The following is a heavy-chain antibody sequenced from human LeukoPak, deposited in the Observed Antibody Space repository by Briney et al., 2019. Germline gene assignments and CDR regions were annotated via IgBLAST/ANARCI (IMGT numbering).Heavy chain of an antibody. J-gene: IGHJ6*02. D-gene: IGHD3-10*01. CDR1: GFTFDDYG. CDR3: ASDVLLWFGETRNYGMDV. V-gene: IGHV3-20*04. CDR2: INWNGGST. Sequence: PGVSLRLSCAASGFTFDDYGMSWVRQAPGKGLEWVSGINWNGGSTGYADSVKGRFTISRDNAKNFLNLQMNSLRSEDTALYYCASDVLLWFGETRNYGMDVWGQGTTVTVSS.